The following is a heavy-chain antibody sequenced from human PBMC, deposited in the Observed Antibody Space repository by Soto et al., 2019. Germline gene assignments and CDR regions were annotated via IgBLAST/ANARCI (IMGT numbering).Heavy chain of an antibody. CDR2: IIPIFGTA. J-gene: IGHJ5*02. CDR1: GGTFSSYA. D-gene: IGHD3-22*01. Sequence: QVQLVQSGAEVKKPGSSVKVSCKASGGTFSSYAISWVRQAPGQGLEWMGGIIPIFGTANYAQKFQGRVTITADESTSTAYMALSSLRSEDTAVYYCARGATYYYDSSGYYRGLDWFDPWGQGTLVTVSS. CDR3: ARGATYYYDSSGYYRGLDWFDP. V-gene: IGHV1-69*01.